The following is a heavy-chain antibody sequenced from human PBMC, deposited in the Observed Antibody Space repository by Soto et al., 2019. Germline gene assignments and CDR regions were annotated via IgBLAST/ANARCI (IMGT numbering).Heavy chain of an antibody. V-gene: IGHV1-69*12. CDR3: ASGIQLWLRRINDGYSG. J-gene: IGHJ4*02. D-gene: IGHD5-18*01. Sequence: QVQLVQSGAEVNKPESSAKVSCKAPGGTFSTYAISWVRQAPGQGLEWMGGIIPMFGTANYAQRFQDRVTITADESTNTVYMELGSLRSEDTAVYFCASGIQLWLRRINDGYSGWGQGTLVTVSS. CDR1: GGTFSTYA. CDR2: IIPMFGTA.